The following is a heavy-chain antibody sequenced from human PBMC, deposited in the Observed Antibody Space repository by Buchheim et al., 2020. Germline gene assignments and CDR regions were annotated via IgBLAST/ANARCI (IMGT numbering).Heavy chain of an antibody. D-gene: IGHD4-11*01. CDR2: INLDGRQK. Sequence: EVQLVESGGGLVQPGGSLRLSCAASGFTFNNFWMSWVRQAPGKGLEWVANINLDGRQKYYVDSVKGRFTVSRDNAKNSLYLQMNSLRVEDTAVYYCTRERDSSDYWGQGTL. V-gene: IGHV3-7*01. J-gene: IGHJ4*02. CDR3: TRERDSSDY. CDR1: GFTFNNFW.